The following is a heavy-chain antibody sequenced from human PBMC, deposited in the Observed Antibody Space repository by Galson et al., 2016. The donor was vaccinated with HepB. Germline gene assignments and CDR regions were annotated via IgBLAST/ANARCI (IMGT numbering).Heavy chain of an antibody. Sequence: SLRLSYTAFRFTFNSYGLSCVRQPPGKGLEWVSGLSPHGTHTLYAESQKGRFSISRDNYKNTLYLQMNSLRVEDTALYYCARDQRWLQFGKDAFDLWGQGTFVIVSS. CDR3: ARDQRWLQFGKDAFDL. J-gene: IGHJ3*01. CDR2: LSPHGTHT. CDR1: RFTFNSYG. D-gene: IGHD5-24*01. V-gene: IGHV3-23*01.